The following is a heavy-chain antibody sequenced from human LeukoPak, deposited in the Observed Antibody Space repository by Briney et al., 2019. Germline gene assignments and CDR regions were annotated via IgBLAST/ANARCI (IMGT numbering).Heavy chain of an antibody. V-gene: IGHV3-30*04. CDR1: GFTFSSYA. Sequence: GGSLRLSCAASGFTFSSYAMHWVRQAPGKGLEWVAVISYDGSNKYYADSVKGRFTISRDNSKNTLYLQMNSLRAEDTAVYYCARVILRYFDWLSQRPLDYWGQGTLVTVSS. CDR3: ARVILRYFDWLSQRPLDY. J-gene: IGHJ4*02. D-gene: IGHD3-9*01. CDR2: ISYDGSNK.